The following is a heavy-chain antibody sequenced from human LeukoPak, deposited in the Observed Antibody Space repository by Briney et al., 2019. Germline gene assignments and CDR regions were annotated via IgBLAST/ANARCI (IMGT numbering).Heavy chain of an antibody. J-gene: IGHJ3*02. V-gene: IGHV1-8*02. CDR3: VRDTRGAEAADDPFDI. CDR2: MNPNNGNT. CDR1: GYTFTSSD. D-gene: IGHD6-13*01. Sequence: ASVKVSCKASGYTFTSSDTNWVRQATGQGLEWMGWMNPNNGNTGYAQKLQGRVTMTRDTSISTAYMELGSLRSEDTAVYYCVRDTRGAEAADDPFDIWGQGTMVTVSS.